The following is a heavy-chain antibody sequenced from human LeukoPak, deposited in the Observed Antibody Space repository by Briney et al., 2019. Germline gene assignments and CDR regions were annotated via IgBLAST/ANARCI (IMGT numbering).Heavy chain of an antibody. D-gene: IGHD3-3*01. Sequence: PGGSLRLSCEASGFTFSGYWMSWVRQAPGKGLEWVANIKEDGSEKWYVDSVKGRFTISRDNAKKSLFLHMNSLRAEDTAVYYCARDAGAPSNYDFWSGYLFDYWGQGTLVTVSS. CDR3: ARDAGAPSNYDFWSGYLFDY. CDR1: GFTFSGYW. J-gene: IGHJ4*02. CDR2: IKEDGSEK. V-gene: IGHV3-7*01.